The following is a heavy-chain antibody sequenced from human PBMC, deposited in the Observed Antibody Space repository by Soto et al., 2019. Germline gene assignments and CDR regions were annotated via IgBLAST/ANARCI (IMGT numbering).Heavy chain of an antibody. CDR3: ARCVSVSRRLPLGY. CDR2: INPGNGAT. Sequence: QVHHVQSGAEVKTPGASVKVSCRASGYSFTDYAFHWVRQAPGHSPEWLGWINPGNGATKYSQKLHGRLTITSDTPASTVYMELSSLRYEDTAVYFCARCVSVSRRLPLGYWGQGTLVSVSS. CDR1: GYSFTDYA. V-gene: IGHV1-3*01. J-gene: IGHJ4*02. D-gene: IGHD3-3*01.